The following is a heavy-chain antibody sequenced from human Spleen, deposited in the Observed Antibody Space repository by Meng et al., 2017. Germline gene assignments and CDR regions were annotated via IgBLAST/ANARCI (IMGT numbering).Heavy chain of an antibody. Sequence: GESLKISCAASGIIFSSFEMNWVRQAPGKGLEWVSFISGSSTSIAYADSVRGRFTISRDNSKNTLYLQMSSLRAEDTALYYCAKDLPGYDDYYAFDIWGQGTMVTVSS. V-gene: IGHV3-23*01. D-gene: IGHD4-17*01. CDR2: ISGSSTSI. J-gene: IGHJ3*02. CDR1: GIIFSSFE. CDR3: AKDLPGYDDYYAFDI.